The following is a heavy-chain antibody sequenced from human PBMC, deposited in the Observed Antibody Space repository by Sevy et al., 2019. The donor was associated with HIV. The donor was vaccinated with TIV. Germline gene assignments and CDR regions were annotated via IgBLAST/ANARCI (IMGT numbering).Heavy chain of an antibody. J-gene: IGHJ6*02. CDR1: GGSISSYY. CDR3: ARSEGGFYGMDV. Sequence: SETLSLTCDVSGGSISSYYWTWIRQPAGKGLEWIGRIYISGTTNYNPSLKSRVTMSVDTSKTQYSLELSSVTAADTAVYYCARSEGGFYGMDVWGQGTSVTVSS. V-gene: IGHV4-4*07. CDR2: IYISGTT.